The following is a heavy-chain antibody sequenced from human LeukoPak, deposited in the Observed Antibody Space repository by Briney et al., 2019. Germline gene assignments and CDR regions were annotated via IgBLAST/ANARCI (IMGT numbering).Heavy chain of an antibody. D-gene: IGHD4/OR15-4a*01. CDR3: ARGGASSNWFDP. Sequence: SETLSLTCTVSGDSISSFYWSWIRQSPWKRPEGIGYISYSGSTEYNPSLRSRVTISVDTSKNQLSLKLSSVTAADTAVYYCARGGASSNWFDPWGQGTLVTVSS. J-gene: IGHJ5*02. V-gene: IGHV4-59*01. CDR2: ISYSGST. CDR1: GDSISSFY.